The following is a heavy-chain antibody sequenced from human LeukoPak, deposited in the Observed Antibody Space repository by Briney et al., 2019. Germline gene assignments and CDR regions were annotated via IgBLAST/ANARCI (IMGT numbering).Heavy chain of an antibody. D-gene: IGHD3-22*01. V-gene: IGHV4-59*01. J-gene: IGHJ4*02. CDR1: GGSISSYY. Sequence: SETLSLTCTVSGGSISSYYWNWIRQPPGKGLEWIGYIYYSGSTNSNPSLKSRVTISVDTSKNQFSLKLSSVTAADTAVYYCARVAGPYYYDSSGPFDYWGQGSLVTVSS. CDR2: IYYSGST. CDR3: ARVAGPYYYDSSGPFDY.